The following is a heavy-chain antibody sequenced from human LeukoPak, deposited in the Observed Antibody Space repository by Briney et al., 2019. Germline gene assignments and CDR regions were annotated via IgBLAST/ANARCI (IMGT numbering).Heavy chain of an antibody. CDR3: ARGAPVAGHDAFDI. D-gene: IGHD6-19*01. V-gene: IGHV4-4*07. Sequence: SETLSLTCTVSXGSITTYYWSWIRQPAGKGLEFIGRIHSSGTTNYNPSLKSRVTMSVDTSKNQFSLELSSVTAADTAVYYCARGAPVAGHDAFDIWGQGTLVTVSS. J-gene: IGHJ3*02. CDR1: XGSITTYY. CDR2: IHSSGTT.